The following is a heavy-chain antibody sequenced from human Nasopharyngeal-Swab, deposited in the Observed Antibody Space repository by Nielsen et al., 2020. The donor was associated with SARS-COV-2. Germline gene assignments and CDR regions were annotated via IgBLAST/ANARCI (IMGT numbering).Heavy chain of an antibody. J-gene: IGHJ6*02. D-gene: IGHD3-10*01. CDR2: IWYGGSNK. V-gene: IGHV3-33*06. Sequence: GGSLRLSCAASGFTFSSYGMHWVRQAPGKGLEWVAVIWYGGSNKYYADSVKGRFTISRDNSKNTLYLQMNSLRAEDTAVYYCAKDVRGSGSLGCMDVWGQGTTVTVSS. CDR3: AKDVRGSGSLGCMDV. CDR1: GFTFSSYG.